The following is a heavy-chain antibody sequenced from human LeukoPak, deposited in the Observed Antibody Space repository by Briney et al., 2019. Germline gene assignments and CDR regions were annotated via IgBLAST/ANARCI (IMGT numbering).Heavy chain of an antibody. D-gene: IGHD5-12*01. Sequence: SETLSLTCTVSGGSVSSGSYYWSWIWQPPGKGLGWIGYIYYSGSTNYNPSLKSRVTISVDTSKNQFSLKLSSVTAADTAVYYCARSVATVYFDYWGQGTLVTVSS. CDR3: ARSVATVYFDY. CDR1: GGSVSSGSYY. CDR2: IYYSGST. V-gene: IGHV4-61*01. J-gene: IGHJ4*02.